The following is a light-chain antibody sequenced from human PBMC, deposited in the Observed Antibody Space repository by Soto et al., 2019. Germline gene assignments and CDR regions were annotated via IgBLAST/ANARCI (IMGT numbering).Light chain of an antibody. CDR2: DAS. J-gene: IGKJ1*01. CDR3: QQRKT. Sequence: EIVLTQSPATLSLSPGERATLSCRASQSVSSYLAWYQQKPGQAPRLLIYDASNRATGIPARFSGSGSGTVFTLTISSLEPEDFAVYYCQQRKTFGQGTKVEIK. CDR1: QSVSSY. V-gene: IGKV3-11*01.